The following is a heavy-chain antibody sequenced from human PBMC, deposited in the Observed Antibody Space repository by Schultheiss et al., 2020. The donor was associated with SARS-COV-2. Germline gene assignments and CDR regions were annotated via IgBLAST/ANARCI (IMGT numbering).Heavy chain of an antibody. J-gene: IGHJ6*04. CDR2: IYYSGST. Sequence: SETLSLTCAVSGYSISSGHYWGWIRQPPGKGLEWIGYIYYSGSTNYNPSLKSRVTISVDTSKNQFSLKLSSVTAADTAVYYCASTLGPYCSSTSCYDRGDVWGKGTTVTVSS. V-gene: IGHV4-61*01. CDR3: ASTLGPYCSSTSCYDRGDV. CDR1: GYSISSGHY. D-gene: IGHD2-2*01.